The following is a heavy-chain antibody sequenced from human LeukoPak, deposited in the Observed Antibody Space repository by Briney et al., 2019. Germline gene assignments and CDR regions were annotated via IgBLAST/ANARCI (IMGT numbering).Heavy chain of an antibody. CDR2: MSYDGNNN. CDR3: ARDGGSSNWVPWFDP. CDR1: GFSFSSYS. V-gene: IGHV3-30-3*01. D-gene: IGHD6-13*01. J-gene: IGHJ5*02. Sequence: GGSLRLSCAASGFSFSSYSMHWVRQAPGKGLEWVAVMSYDGNNNYYADSVKGRFSISRDNSKNMLFLQMNSLRVEDTAMYYCARDGGSSNWVPWFDPWGQGTLVSVSS.